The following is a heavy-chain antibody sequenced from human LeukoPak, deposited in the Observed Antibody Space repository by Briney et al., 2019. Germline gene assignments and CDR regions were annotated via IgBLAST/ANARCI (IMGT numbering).Heavy chain of an antibody. J-gene: IGHJ3*02. V-gene: IGHV4-30-4*01. CDR1: GGSISSVDYY. CDR2: IYYSGST. D-gene: IGHD3-9*01. Sequence: SETLSLTCTVSGGSISSVDYYWSWIRQPPGKGLEWIGYIYYSGSTYYDPSLKSRVMISVDASKNQFPLKLSSATAADTAVYYCARLGIDYDILTGYIPDAFDIWGQGTMVTVSS. CDR3: ARLGIDYDILTGYIPDAFDI.